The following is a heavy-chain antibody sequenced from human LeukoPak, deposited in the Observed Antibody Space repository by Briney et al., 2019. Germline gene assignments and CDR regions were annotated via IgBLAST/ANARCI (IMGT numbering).Heavy chain of an antibody. D-gene: IGHD5-12*01. Sequence: ASVKVSCKASGYTFTGYYIHWVRQAPGQGLEWMGWINPNSGGTNYAQKFQGRVTMTRDTSISTAYMELYRLTSDDTAVYYCAKGASFGYSGYDPRGDYFDYWGQGTLVTVSS. J-gene: IGHJ4*02. V-gene: IGHV1-2*02. CDR1: GYTFTGYY. CDR2: INPNSGGT. CDR3: AKGASFGYSGYDPRGDYFDY.